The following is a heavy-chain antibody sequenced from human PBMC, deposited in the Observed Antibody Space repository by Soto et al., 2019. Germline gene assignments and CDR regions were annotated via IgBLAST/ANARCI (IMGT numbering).Heavy chain of an antibody. CDR3: AREFSTVTNYGMDV. V-gene: IGHV4-59*01. Sequence: SETLSLTCTVSGCSISSYYWSLIRQPPGKGLEWIGYFYYSGSTNYNPSLKSRVTISVDTSKNQFSLKLSSVTAADTAVYYCAREFSTVTNYGMDVWGQGTTVTVSS. CDR2: FYYSGST. D-gene: IGHD4-17*01. J-gene: IGHJ6*02. CDR1: GCSISSYY.